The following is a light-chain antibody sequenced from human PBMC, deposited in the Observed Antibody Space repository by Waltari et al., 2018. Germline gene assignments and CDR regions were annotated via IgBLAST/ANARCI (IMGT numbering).Light chain of an antibody. CDR3: QKYYSAPPT. Sequence: EIVMTQSPATLSVSLGERATINCKSSQSVLYSSNNKNYLTWYQQKTGQPPKSLSYWASTRESGCPDRIRGRGSGTDVTFTISSLQTEDVAVYYCQKYYSAPPTFGQGTKVEI. V-gene: IGKV4-1*01. CDR2: WAS. CDR1: QSVLYSSNNKNY. J-gene: IGKJ1*01.